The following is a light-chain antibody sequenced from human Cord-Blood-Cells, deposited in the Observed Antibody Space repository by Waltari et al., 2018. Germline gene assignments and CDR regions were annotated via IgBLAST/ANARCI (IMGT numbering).Light chain of an antibody. CDR3: SSYTSSCYV. V-gene: IGLV2-14*01. J-gene: IGLJ1*01. Sequence: QSALTQPPSVSGSPGQSITISCTGTSSAVGGFNYVSWYQQHPGKAPNLMIYDVSNRPSGVSNRFSGSKSGNTASLTISGLQAEDEADYYCSSYTSSCYVFGTGTKVTVL. CDR2: DVS. CDR1: SSAVGGFNY.